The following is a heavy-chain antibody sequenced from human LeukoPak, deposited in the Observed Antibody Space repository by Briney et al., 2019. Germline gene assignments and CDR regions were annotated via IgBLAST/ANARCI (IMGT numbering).Heavy chain of an antibody. CDR1: RYTFTSYD. V-gene: IGHV1-8*01. D-gene: IGHD3-10*01. Sequence: ASVKVSCKASRYTFTSYDINWVGEAAGHGLEWMGWMNPNTGRTGYAQKFQGRITMTRDTSINTAYMELTNLRSEDTAIYYCARLSQTPDYYTLGGYYYLGYWGQGTPVTVSS. J-gene: IGHJ4*02. CDR3: ARLSQTPDYYTLGGYYYLGY. CDR2: MNPNTGRT.